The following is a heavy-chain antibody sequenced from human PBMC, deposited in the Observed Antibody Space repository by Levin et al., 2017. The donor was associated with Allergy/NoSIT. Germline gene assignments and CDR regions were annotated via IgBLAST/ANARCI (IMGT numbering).Heavy chain of an antibody. V-gene: IGHV1-46*02. CDR3: ARMAFYYGSGIFDY. D-gene: IGHD3-10*01. CDR1: GYTFNDYY. J-gene: IGHJ4*02. CDR2: IDPKGGRT. Sequence: GESLKISCKASGYTFNDYYIHWVRQAPGQGLEWLGMIDPKGGRTSYTQKLQGRVTMTRDRSTSTVYMELSSLRSEDTAVYFCARMAFYYGSGIFDYWGLGTLVTVSS.